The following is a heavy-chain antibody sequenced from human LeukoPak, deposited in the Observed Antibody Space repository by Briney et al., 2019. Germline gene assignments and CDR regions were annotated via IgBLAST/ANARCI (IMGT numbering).Heavy chain of an antibody. CDR3: TTVVWQQRLFDY. CDR1: GFTFSNAW. J-gene: IGHJ4*02. D-gene: IGHD6-13*01. Sequence: GGSLRLSCAASGFTFSNAWMSWVRQAPGKGLEWVGRIKSKTDGGITDYAAPVKGRFTISRDDSKNTLYLQMNSLKTEDTAVYYCTTVVWQQRLFDYWGQGTLVTVSS. V-gene: IGHV3-15*01. CDR2: IKSKTDGGIT.